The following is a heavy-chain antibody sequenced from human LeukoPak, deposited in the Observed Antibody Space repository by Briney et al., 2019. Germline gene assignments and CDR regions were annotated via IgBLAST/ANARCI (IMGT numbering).Heavy chain of an antibody. CDR1: GFTFSSYA. CDR3: ARESRTGWLVRYFDY. Sequence: GSLRLSCAASGFTFSSYAMHWVRQAPGKGLEWVAVISYDGSNKYYADSVKGRFTISRDNSKNTLYLQMNSLRAEDTAVYYCARESRTGWLVRYFDYWGQGTLVTVSS. J-gene: IGHJ4*02. D-gene: IGHD6-19*01. CDR2: ISYDGSNK. V-gene: IGHV3-30-3*01.